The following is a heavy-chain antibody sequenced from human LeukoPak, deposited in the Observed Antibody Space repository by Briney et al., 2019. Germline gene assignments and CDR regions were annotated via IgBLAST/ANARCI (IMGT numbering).Heavy chain of an antibody. Sequence: ASVKVSCKASGYTFTSYYMHWVRQAPGPGLEWMGIVNPSGGSRSYAQEFQGRVTMTRDTSTTTVYMELSSLRSEDTAVYYCARAGVGAGAFDIWGQGTMVTVSS. CDR3: ARAGVGAGAFDI. J-gene: IGHJ3*02. D-gene: IGHD1-26*01. CDR2: VNPSGGSR. V-gene: IGHV1-46*01. CDR1: GYTFTSYY.